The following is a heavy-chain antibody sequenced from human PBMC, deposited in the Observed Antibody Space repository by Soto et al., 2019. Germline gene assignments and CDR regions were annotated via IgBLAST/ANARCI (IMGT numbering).Heavy chain of an antibody. Sequence: NPSETLSLTCTVSGGSISRYFWTWIRQPPGKGLEFIGYIFYTGSTNYNPSLKSRVSISVDTSKSQFSLKLSSVTAADTAVYYCARGYSNSYYYYGMDVWGQGTTVTVSS. V-gene: IGHV4-59*12. J-gene: IGHJ6*02. CDR1: GGSISRYF. CDR3: ARGYSNSYYYYGMDV. CDR2: IFYTGST. D-gene: IGHD4-4*01.